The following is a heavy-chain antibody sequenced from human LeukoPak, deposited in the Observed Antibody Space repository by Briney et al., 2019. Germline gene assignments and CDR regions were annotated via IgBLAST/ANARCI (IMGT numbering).Heavy chain of an antibody. V-gene: IGHV1-8*01. CDR3: ARVYCYDSSGYVNWFDP. D-gene: IGHD3-22*01. CDR1: GYTFTSYD. CDR2: MNPNSGNT. J-gene: IGHJ5*02. Sequence: ASVKVSCKASGYTFTSYDINWVRQATGQGLEWMGWMNPNSGNTGYAQKFQGRVTMTRNTSISTAYMELSSLRSEDTAVYYCARVYCYDSSGYVNWFDPWGQGTLVTVSS.